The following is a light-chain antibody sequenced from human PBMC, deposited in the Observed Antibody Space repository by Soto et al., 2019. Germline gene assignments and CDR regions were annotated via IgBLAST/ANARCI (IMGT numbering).Light chain of an antibody. V-gene: IGLV1-40*01. CDR1: TSNLGAGYD. Sequence: QSVLTQPPSVSGAPGQRVTISCTGNTSNLGAGYDVHWYQQLPGAAPKLVVFGNRNRPAGVPERFSGSKSGTSASLAITGLQAEDEADYYCQAYDYSLTAFVFGGGTKLTVL. CDR2: GNR. CDR3: QAYDYSLTAFV. J-gene: IGLJ3*02.